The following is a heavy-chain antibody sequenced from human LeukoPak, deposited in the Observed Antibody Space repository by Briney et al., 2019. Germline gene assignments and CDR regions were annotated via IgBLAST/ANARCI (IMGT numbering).Heavy chain of an antibody. V-gene: IGHV1-2*02. CDR1: GYTFTGYY. J-gene: IGHJ4*02. Sequence: GASVKVSCKASGYTFTGYYMHWVRQAPGQGLEWMGWINPNSGGTNYAQKFQGRVTVTRDTSISTIYMELSRLSSDDTAVYYCARGIFWSGSRVYYYFDSWGQGTLVTVSS. CDR2: INPNSGGT. D-gene: IGHD3-3*01. CDR3: ARGIFWSGSRVYYYFDS.